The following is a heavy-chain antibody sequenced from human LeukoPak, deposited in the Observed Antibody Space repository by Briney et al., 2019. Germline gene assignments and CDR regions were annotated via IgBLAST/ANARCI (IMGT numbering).Heavy chain of an antibody. Sequence: SETLSLTCTVSGGSISSSSYYWGWIRQPPGKGLEWIGSIYYSGSTYYSPSLKSRVTISVDTSKNQFSLKLSSVTAADTAVYYCARHKPAVVLRYFDWLAGWFDPWGQGTLVTVSS. CDR3: ARHKPAVVLRYFDWLAGWFDP. V-gene: IGHV4-39*01. J-gene: IGHJ5*02. CDR2: IYYSGST. D-gene: IGHD3-9*01. CDR1: GGSISSSSYY.